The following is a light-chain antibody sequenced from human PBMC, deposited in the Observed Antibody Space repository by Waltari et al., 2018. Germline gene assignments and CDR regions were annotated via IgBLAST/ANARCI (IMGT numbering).Light chain of an antibody. V-gene: IGLV2-14*01. CDR2: DVS. J-gene: IGLJ3*02. CDR3: SSYTSSSTWV. CDR1: SSDVGGDNY. Sequence: QSALTQPASVSGSPGPSITISCPGTSSDVGGDNYVSWYQQHPGKAPKLMIYDVSKRPSGVSNRFSGSKSGNTASLTISGLQAEDEADYYCSSYTSSSTWVFGGGTKLTVL.